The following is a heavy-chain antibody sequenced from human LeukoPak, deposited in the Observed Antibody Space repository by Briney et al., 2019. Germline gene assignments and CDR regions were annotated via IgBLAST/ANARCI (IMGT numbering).Heavy chain of an antibody. CDR2: IYHSGST. J-gene: IGHJ4*02. CDR1: GFTFSDYY. Sequence: LRLSCAASGFTFSDYYMSWIRQPPGKGLEWIGYIYHSGSTYYNPSLKSRVTISVDRSKNQFSLKLSSVTAADTAVYYCARGIGYSSPDADWGQGTLVTVSS. CDR3: ARGIGYSSPDAD. V-gene: IGHV4-30-2*01. D-gene: IGHD6-13*01.